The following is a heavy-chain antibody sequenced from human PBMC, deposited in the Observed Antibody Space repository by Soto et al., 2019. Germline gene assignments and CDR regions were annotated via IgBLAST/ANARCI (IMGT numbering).Heavy chain of an antibody. Sequence: QVQLQESGPGLVKPSETLSLTCTVSAASLTGYHWSWIRQPPGKGLAWSGHISDSGTTNYNPSLTNRVTITVDTTKNQVSLTLTSVTAADTAVDYCARRAANYARELIRYYYYVMDVWGRGTTVTVSS. CDR1: AASLTGYH. V-gene: IGHV4-59*01. CDR2: ISDSGTT. J-gene: IGHJ6*02. D-gene: IGHD1-26*01. CDR3: ARRAANYARELIRYYYYVMDV.